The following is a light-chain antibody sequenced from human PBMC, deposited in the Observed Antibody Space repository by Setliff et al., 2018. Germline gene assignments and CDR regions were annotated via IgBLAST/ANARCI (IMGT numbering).Light chain of an antibody. J-gene: IGLJ1*01. CDR3: SSYVVSSTFYV. CDR2: DAI. V-gene: IGLV2-14*03. Sequence: QSALTQPASVSGSPGQSITLSCTGTSNDVGASNYVSWYQQHPGKAPKLMIHDAISRPSGVSNRFSGSKSGNTASLTISGLQAEDEADYYCSSYVVSSTFYVFGTGTKVTVL. CDR1: SNDVGASNY.